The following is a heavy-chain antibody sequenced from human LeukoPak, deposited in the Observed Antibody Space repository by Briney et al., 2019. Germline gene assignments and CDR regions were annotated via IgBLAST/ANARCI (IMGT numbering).Heavy chain of an antibody. V-gene: IGHV1-2*02. D-gene: IGHD3-22*01. CDR3: VKLNDHRSGYRPFDY. J-gene: IGHJ4*02. CDR2: INPNSGGT. CDR1: GYTFTDYY. Sequence: ASVKVSCKASGYTFTDYYIHWERQAPGQGLEWMGWINPNSGGTNYAQKFQGRVTMTRDTSISTAYMELSRLRSDDTAVYYCVKLNDHRSGYRPFDYWGQGTLVTVSS.